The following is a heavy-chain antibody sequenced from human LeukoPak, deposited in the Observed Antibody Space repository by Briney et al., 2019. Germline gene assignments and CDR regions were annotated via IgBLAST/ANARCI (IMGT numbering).Heavy chain of an antibody. CDR2: IKQDGSDK. J-gene: IGHJ4*02. CDR3: ARMLSSSWSFDY. Sequence: GGSLRLSCAASGFSFSSFWMNWVRQAPGKGLEWVANIKQDGSDKYYVDSVKGRFTISRDNAKNSLYLQMNSLRAEDTAVYYCARMLSSSWSFDYWGQGTLVTASS. V-gene: IGHV3-7*01. D-gene: IGHD6-13*01. CDR1: GFSFSSFW.